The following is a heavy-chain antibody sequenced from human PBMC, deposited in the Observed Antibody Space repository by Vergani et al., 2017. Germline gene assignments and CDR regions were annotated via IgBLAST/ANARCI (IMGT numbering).Heavy chain of an antibody. D-gene: IGHD2-21*02. CDR3: ARGGPGCGGDCYFY. J-gene: IGHJ4*02. Sequence: QVQLVQSGAEVKKPGASVKVSCKASGGTFSSYAISWVRQAPGKGLEWMGRIIPILGIANYAQKFQGRVTITADKSTITAYMALSSLRSEDTAVYYCARGGPGCGGDCYFYWGQGTLVTVSS. CDR1: GGTFSSYA. V-gene: IGHV1-69*04. CDR2: IIPILGIA.